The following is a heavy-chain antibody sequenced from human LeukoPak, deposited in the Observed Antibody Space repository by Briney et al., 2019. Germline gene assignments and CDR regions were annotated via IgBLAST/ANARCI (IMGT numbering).Heavy chain of an antibody. J-gene: IGHJ5*02. CDR1: KLTFSANP. CDR2: IEASDVNT. Sequence: GGSRRSSVAAPKLTFSANPSYWVGQAQGKGLNWFSLIEASDVNTYYADSVKGRFSISRDNSKNTLYLQMNSLRAEDTAVYYCAKGSGSGWYGWFDPWGQGTLVTVSS. D-gene: IGHD6-19*01. V-gene: IGHV3-23*01. CDR3: AKGSGSGWYGWFDP.